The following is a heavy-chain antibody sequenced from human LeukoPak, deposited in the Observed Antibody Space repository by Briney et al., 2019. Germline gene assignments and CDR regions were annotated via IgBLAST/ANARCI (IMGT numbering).Heavy chain of an antibody. D-gene: IGHD3-22*01. J-gene: IGHJ6*03. CDR3: ARLKFYDSTGYSPGYYMDV. V-gene: IGHV4-4*07. Sequence: PSETLSLTRSVSGGAIISYYWSWIRQPAREGPEWIGRIYTTGNTDYNPSLKTRVTMSTDLSKKQFSLRLRSVTAADTAVYYCARLKFYDSTGYSPGYYMDVWGKGTAVTVSS. CDR2: IYTTGNT. CDR1: GGAIISYY.